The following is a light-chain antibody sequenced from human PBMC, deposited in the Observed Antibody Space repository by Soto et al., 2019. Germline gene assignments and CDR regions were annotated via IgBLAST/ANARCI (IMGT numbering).Light chain of an antibody. J-gene: IGLJ2*01. CDR3: SSYTSNITWV. V-gene: IGLV2-14*01. CDR1: RSDVGGYNY. Sequence: QSVLTQPASVSGSPGQSITISCTGTRSDVGGYNYVSWYQQYPGKAPKLIVYEVTYRPSGVSNRFSGSKSDNTASLTISGLQAEDEADYYCSSYTSNITWVFGGGTKVTVL. CDR2: EVT.